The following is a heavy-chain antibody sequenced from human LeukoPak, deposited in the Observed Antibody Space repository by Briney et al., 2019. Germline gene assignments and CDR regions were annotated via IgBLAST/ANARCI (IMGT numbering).Heavy chain of an antibody. CDR1: GLTFSSYS. CDR2: ISSSSNYI. Sequence: PGGSLRLSCAASGLTFSSYSMNWVRQAPGKGLEWVSSISSSSNYIYYADSVRGRFTISRDNAKNSLYLQMNSLRAEDTAVYYCARDSDHIDGANFDYWGQGTLVTVSS. CDR3: ARDSDHIDGANFDY. D-gene: IGHD1-14*01. J-gene: IGHJ4*02. V-gene: IGHV3-21*01.